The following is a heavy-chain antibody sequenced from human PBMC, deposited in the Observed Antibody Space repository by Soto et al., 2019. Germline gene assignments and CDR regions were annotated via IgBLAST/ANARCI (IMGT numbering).Heavy chain of an antibody. Sequence: QVQLVESGGGVVQPGRSLRLSCAASGFTFSSYAMHWVRQAPGKGLEWVAVISYDGSNKYYADPVKGRFTISRDNSKNTLYLQMNSLRAEDTAVYYCARDVGGSSGSPPSLWDYWGQGTLVTVSS. D-gene: IGHD3-22*01. CDR3: ARDVGGSSGSPPSLWDY. CDR1: GFTFSSYA. V-gene: IGHV3-30-3*01. CDR2: ISYDGSNK. J-gene: IGHJ4*02.